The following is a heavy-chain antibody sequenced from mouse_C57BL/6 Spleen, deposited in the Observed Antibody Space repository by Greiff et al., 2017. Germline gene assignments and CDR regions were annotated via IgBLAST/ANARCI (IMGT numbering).Heavy chain of an antibody. Sequence: QFQLQQPGAELVKPGASVKVSCKASGYTFTSYWMHWVKQRPGQGLEWIGRIHPSDSDTNYNQKFKGTATLTVDKSSSTAYMQLNSLTAVDSAVYYDAIRLGRAMDYWGQGTSVTVS. J-gene: IGHJ4*01. CDR3: AIRLGRAMDY. CDR2: IHPSDSDT. D-gene: IGHD3-2*02. CDR1: GYTFTSYW. V-gene: IGHV1-74*01.